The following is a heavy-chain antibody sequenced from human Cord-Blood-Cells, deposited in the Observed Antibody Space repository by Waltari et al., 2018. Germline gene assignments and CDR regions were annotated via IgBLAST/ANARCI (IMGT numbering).Heavy chain of an antibody. CDR2: INHSGST. CDR3: ARGVAFDI. V-gene: IGHV4-34*01. CDR1: GGSFSGYY. Sequence: QVQLQQWGAGLLKPSETLSLTCAVYGGSFSGYYWSWFRQPPGKGLEWIGEINHSGSTNYNPSLKSRDTISVDTSKNQFSLKLSSVTAADTAVYYCARGVAFDIWGQGTMVTVSS. J-gene: IGHJ3*02.